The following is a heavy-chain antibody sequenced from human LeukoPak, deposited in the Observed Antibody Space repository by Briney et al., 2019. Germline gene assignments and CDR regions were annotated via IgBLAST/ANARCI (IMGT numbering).Heavy chain of an antibody. D-gene: IGHD3-10*01. V-gene: IGHV4-59*08. CDR2: IYYSGST. J-gene: IGHJ4*02. Sequence: KPSETLSLTCTVSGGSISSYYWSWIRQPPGKGLEWIGYIYYSGSTNYNPSLKSRVTISVDTSKNQFSLKLSSVTAADTAVDYCARGALWGNYNFDYWGQGTLVTVSS. CDR3: ARGALWGNYNFDY. CDR1: GGSISSYY.